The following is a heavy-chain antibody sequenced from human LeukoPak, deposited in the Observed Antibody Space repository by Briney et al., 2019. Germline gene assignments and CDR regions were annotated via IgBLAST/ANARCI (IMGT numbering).Heavy chain of an antibody. Sequence: ASVKVSCKASGGTFSSYAISWVRQAPGQGLEWMGRIIPILGIANYAQKFQGRVTITADKSMSTAYMELSSLRSEDTAVYYCARDRIAVAGTGGVNWGQGTLVTVSS. D-gene: IGHD6-19*01. CDR1: GGTFSSYA. CDR2: IIPILGIA. V-gene: IGHV1-69*04. J-gene: IGHJ4*02. CDR3: ARDRIAVAGTGGVN.